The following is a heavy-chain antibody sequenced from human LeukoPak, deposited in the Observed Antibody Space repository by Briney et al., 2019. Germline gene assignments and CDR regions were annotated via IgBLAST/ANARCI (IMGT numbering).Heavy chain of an antibody. CDR2: IYYSGST. J-gene: IGHJ4*02. D-gene: IGHD2-2*01. CDR3: ASGRVDIVVVPAAIPFDY. Sequence: KPSETLSLTCTVSGGSISSYYWSWIRQPPGKGLEWIGYIYYSGSTNYNPSLKSRVTISVDTSKNQFSLKLSSVTAADTAVYYCASGRVDIVVVPAAIPFDYWGQGTLVTVSS. CDR1: GGSISSYY. V-gene: IGHV4-59*12.